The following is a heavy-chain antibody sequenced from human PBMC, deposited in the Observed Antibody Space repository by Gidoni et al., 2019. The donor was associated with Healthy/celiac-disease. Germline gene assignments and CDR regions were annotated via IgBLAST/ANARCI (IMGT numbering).Heavy chain of an antibody. D-gene: IGHD3-10*01. CDR3: ARSSTMVRGVGYDY. V-gene: IGHV1-69*04. J-gene: IGHJ4*02. Sequence: QVQLVQSGAEVKKPESSVKVSCKASGGTFSSYAISWVRQAPGQGLEGMGRIIPILGIANYAQKFQGRVTITADKSTSTAYMELSSLRSEDTAVYYCARSSTMVRGVGYDYWGQGTLVTVSS. CDR1: GGTFSSYA. CDR2: IIPILGIA.